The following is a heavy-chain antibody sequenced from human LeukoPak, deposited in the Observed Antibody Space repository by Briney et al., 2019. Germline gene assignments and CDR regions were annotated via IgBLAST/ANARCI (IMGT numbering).Heavy chain of an antibody. D-gene: IGHD4-17*01. J-gene: IGHJ4*02. V-gene: IGHV5-51*01. CDR1: GYTFTNYW. CDR3: ARREKTTEIFDH. CDR2: IYHGDSDT. Sequence: GESLNISCKGSGYTFTNYWIGLVRQMPGKGLEWMGIIYHGDSDTRYNPSFKGQVTISADKSISTAYLQWSSLKASDTAIYYCARREKTTEIFDHWGQGTLVSVSS.